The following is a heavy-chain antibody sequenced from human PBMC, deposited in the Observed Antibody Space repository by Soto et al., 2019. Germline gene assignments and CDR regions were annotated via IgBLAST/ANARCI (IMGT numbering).Heavy chain of an antibody. CDR1: GYDFSSYA. J-gene: IGHJ4*02. V-gene: IGHV1-3*04. Sequence: ASVKVSCKTSGYDFSSYAMHWVRQAPGQRLEWMGWINIGSGRTEYSQNLQDRITITRDTSASTAYMELSSLRSEDTAVYYCARAVAVAADFDYWGQGTLVTVSS. CDR3: ARAVAVAADFDY. D-gene: IGHD6-19*01. CDR2: INIGSGRT.